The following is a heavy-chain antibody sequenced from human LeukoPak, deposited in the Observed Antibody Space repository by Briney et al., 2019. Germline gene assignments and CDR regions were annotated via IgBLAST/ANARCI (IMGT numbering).Heavy chain of an antibody. CDR2: ISAYNGNT. Sequence: GASVTVSCKASGYTFTSYGISWVRQAPGQGLEWMGWISAYNGNTNYAQKLQGRVTMTTDTSTSTAYMELRSLRSDDTAVYYCARDGIVVVPAAMRLYYYYYGMDVWGQGTTVTVSS. D-gene: IGHD2-2*01. CDR3: ARDGIVVVPAAMRLYYYYYGMDV. CDR1: GYTFTSYG. J-gene: IGHJ6*02. V-gene: IGHV1-18*01.